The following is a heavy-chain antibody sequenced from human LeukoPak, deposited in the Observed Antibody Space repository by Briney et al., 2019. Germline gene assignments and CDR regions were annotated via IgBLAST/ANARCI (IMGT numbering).Heavy chain of an antibody. CDR1: GFTFSSSW. CDR3: ASLLTPYHGSGGGGMDV. CDR2: ISGDGSMT. Sequence: GGSLRLSCAASGFTFSSSWMHWVRQAPGKGLVWVSRISGDGSMTSYADSVKGRFTISRDNAKDTLYLQMTSLRVEDTAVYSCASLLTPYHGSGGGGMDVWGQGTTVTVSS. D-gene: IGHD3-10*01. V-gene: IGHV3-74*01. J-gene: IGHJ6*02.